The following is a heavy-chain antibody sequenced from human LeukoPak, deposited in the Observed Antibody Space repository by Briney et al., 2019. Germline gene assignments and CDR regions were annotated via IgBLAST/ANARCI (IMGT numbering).Heavy chain of an antibody. D-gene: IGHD5-18*01. Sequence: PGGSLRLSCAASGFTFSDYYMSWIRQAPGKGLEWVSYISSSGSTIYYADSVKGRFTTSRDNAKNSLYLQMNSLRAEDTAVYYCARDQEDTAMVLDYWGQGTLVTVSS. J-gene: IGHJ4*02. CDR3: ARDQEDTAMVLDY. CDR2: ISSSGSTI. V-gene: IGHV3-11*04. CDR1: GFTFSDYY.